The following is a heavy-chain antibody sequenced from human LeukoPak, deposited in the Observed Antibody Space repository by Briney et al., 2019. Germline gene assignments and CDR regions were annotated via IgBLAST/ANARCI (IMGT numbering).Heavy chain of an antibody. Sequence: ASVKVSCKASGYIFISYAMHWVRQAPGQRLEWMGSINAGTGNTKYSQEFQGRVTMTRDTSISTAYMELSRLRSDDTAVYYCARVRYYYDSSGCFDYWGQGTLVTVSS. CDR3: ARVRYYYDSSGCFDY. J-gene: IGHJ4*02. D-gene: IGHD3-22*01. CDR2: INAGTGNT. CDR1: GYIFISYA. V-gene: IGHV1-3*01.